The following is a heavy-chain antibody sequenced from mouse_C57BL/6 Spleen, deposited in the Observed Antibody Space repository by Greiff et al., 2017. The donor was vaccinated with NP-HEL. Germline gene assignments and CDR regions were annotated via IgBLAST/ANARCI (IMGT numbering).Heavy chain of an antibody. CDR3: ARGTTDFDY. V-gene: IGHV1-54*01. D-gene: IGHD1-1*01. CDR2: INPGSGGT. CDR1: GYAFTNYL. Sequence: QVQLQQSGAELVRPGTSVKVSCKASGYAFTNYLIEWVKQRPGQGLEWIGVINPGSGGTNYNEKFKGKATLTADKSSSTAYMQLSSLTSEDSAVYFCARGTTDFDYRGQGTTLTVSS. J-gene: IGHJ2*01.